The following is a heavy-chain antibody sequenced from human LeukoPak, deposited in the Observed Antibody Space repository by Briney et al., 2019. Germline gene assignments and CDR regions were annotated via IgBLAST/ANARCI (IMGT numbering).Heavy chain of an antibody. V-gene: IGHV4-34*01. J-gene: IGHJ4*02. CDR2: INHSGST. Sequence: SETLSLTCAVYGGSLSGYYWSWIRQPPGKGLEWIGEINHSGSTNYNPSLKSRVTISVDTSKNQFSLKLSSVTAADTAVYYCARGGVCHDYVLAYFDYWGQGTLVTVSS. CDR1: GGSLSGYY. CDR3: ARGGVCHDYVLAYFDY. D-gene: IGHD3-16*01.